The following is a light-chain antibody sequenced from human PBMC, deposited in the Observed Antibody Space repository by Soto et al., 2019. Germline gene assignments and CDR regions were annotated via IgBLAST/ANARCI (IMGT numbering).Light chain of an antibody. Sequence: QSALTQPPSVSAAPGQKVTISCSGSSSNIGNYDVSWYQQLPGTAPKLLIYENNKRPSGIPDRFSGSKSGTSATLGITGLRTGDEADYYCGVWDSSLSGGVFGGGTKVTVL. V-gene: IGLV1-51*01. CDR2: ENN. J-gene: IGLJ2*01. CDR3: GVWDSSLSGGV. CDR1: SSNIGNYD.